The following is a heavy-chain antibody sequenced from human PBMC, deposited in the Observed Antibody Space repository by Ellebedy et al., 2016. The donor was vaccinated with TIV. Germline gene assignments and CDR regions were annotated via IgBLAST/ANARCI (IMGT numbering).Heavy chain of an antibody. D-gene: IGHD4-17*01. Sequence: GGSLRLSXAASGFTFSTFGIHWLRQAPGKGLEWVAFITYDGVDQFYADSVKGRFIVSRDNSRNTLHLQMNSLRPEDTALYYCATSESTVTFDYWGQGTQVTVSS. CDR2: ITYDGVDQ. CDR3: ATSESTVTFDY. J-gene: IGHJ4*02. V-gene: IGHV3-30-3*01. CDR1: GFTFSTFG.